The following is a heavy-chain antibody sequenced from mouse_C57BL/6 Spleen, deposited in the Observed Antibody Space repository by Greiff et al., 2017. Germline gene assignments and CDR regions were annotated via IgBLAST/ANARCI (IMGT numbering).Heavy chain of an antibody. J-gene: IGHJ4*01. CDR2: IDPSDSYT. CDR1: GYTFTSYW. CDR3: ARGGPGDAMDY. V-gene: IGHV1-69*01. Sequence: VKLQQPGAELVMPGASVKLSCKASGYTFTSYWMHWVKQRPGQGLEWIGEIDPSDSYTNYNQKFKGKSTLTVDKSSSTAYMQLSSLTSEDSAVYYCARGGPGDAMDYWCQGTSVTVSS. D-gene: IGHD4-1*01.